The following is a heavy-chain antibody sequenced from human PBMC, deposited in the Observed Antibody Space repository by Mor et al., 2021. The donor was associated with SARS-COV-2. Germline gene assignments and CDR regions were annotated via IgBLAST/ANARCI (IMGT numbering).Heavy chain of an antibody. Sequence: NPSLKSRVTISGDTSKNQFSLKLSSVTAADTAVYYCASRVGATTVDYWGQGTLVTVSS. CDR3: ASRVGATTVDY. V-gene: IGHV4-39*01. J-gene: IGHJ4*02. D-gene: IGHD1-26*01.